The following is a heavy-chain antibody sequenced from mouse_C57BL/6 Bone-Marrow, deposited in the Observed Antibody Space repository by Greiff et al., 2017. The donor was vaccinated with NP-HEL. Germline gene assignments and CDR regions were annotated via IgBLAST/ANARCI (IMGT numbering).Heavy chain of an antibody. J-gene: IGHJ1*03. Sequence: EVQLQQSGPELVKPGASVKISCKASGYTFTDYYMNWVKQSHGKSLEWIGDINPNNGGTSYNQKFKGKATLTVDKSSSTAYMELRSLTSEDSAVYYCARGGQDWYFDVWGTGTTVTVSS. CDR1: GYTFTDYY. CDR3: ARGGQDWYFDV. D-gene: IGHD3-3*01. V-gene: IGHV1-26*01. CDR2: INPNNGGT.